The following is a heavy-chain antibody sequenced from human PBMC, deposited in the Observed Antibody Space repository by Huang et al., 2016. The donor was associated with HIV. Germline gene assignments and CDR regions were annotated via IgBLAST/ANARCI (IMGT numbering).Heavy chain of an antibody. V-gene: IGHV3-30*02. CDR2: IRFDGGNK. Sequence: QEQLVESGGGVVQPGGSLRLSCATSGFSFSHYGMHWVRQAPGTGLECVAFIRFDGGNKHYADSAKGRFTISRDNSKKMLFLEMNSLRGDDTAFYYCATDLGGYSFDYWGQGALVSVSS. CDR1: GFSFSHYG. J-gene: IGHJ4*02. D-gene: IGHD2-21*02. CDR3: ATDLGGYSFDY.